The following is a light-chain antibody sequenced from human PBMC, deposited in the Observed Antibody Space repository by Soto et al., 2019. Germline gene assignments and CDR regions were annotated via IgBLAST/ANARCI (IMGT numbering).Light chain of an antibody. CDR3: CSYAGSSTYVV. Sequence: QSALTQPASVSGSPGQSITISCTGTSSDVGSYNLVSWYQQHPGKAPKLMIYEVSKRPSGVSNRFSGSQSGNTASLTISGLQAEDEADYYCCSYAGSSTYVVFGGGTQLTV. V-gene: IGLV2-23*02. CDR2: EVS. CDR1: SSDVGSYNL. J-gene: IGLJ2*01.